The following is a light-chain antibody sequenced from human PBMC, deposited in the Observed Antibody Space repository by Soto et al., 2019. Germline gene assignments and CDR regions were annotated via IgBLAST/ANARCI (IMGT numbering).Light chain of an antibody. CDR2: GAS. J-gene: IGKJ5*01. CDR1: QSVSNN. Sequence: EIIITQSPSTLSVSQGERATLSCRASQSVSNNLAWYQQKPGQAPRLLIYGASTRANDIPARFSGSGSGTEFTLTISSLEPEDSAIYYCQQRNIWPPVTFGHGTRLEIK. CDR3: QQRNIWPPVT. V-gene: IGKV3-15*01.